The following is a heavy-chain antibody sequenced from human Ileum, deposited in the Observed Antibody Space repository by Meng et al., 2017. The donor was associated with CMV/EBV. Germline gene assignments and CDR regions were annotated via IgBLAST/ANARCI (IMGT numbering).Heavy chain of an antibody. Sequence: GGSLRLSCAASTFTLNNYGMNWVRQAPGKGLEWVSGISSSDGRTYYADSVRGHFTISRDNSKNTLFLQMNSLRVEDTAVYYCANSGLRAWAQGTLVTVSS. V-gene: IGHV3-23*01. D-gene: IGHD4-17*01. J-gene: IGHJ4*02. CDR3: ANSGLRA. CDR1: TFTLNNYG. CDR2: ISSSDGRT.